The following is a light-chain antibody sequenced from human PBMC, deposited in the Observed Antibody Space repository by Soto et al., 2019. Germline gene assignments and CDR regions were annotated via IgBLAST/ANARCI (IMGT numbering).Light chain of an antibody. CDR1: QNINSW. J-gene: IGKJ2*01. CDR3: QQYDSYPHA. CDR2: KAS. V-gene: IGKV1-5*03. Sequence: DIQVTQSPSTLSASVADRVTITCRASQNINSWLAWYQQKPGKAPKFLIYKASTLQSGVPSRFSGSGSGTEFSLTISSLQPDDFATYYCQQYDSYPHAFGQGTKLEIK.